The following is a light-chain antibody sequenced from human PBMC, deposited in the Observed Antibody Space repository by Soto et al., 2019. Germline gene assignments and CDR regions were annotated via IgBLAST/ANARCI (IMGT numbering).Light chain of an antibody. CDR3: QQQET. J-gene: IGKJ2*01. CDR2: AAS. Sequence: IQLTQSPSSLSASVGDRVTITCRASQDISSSLAWYQQKPGNAPKLLIYAASTLQRGVTSRFSGGGSGAHFTLNISSLPPEDSATYYCQQQETFGQGTKLEIK. CDR1: QDISSS. V-gene: IGKV1-9*01.